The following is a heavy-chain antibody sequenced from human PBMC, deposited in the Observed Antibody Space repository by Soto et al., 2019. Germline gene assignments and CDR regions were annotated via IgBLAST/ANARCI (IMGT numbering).Heavy chain of an antibody. J-gene: IGHJ3*02. V-gene: IGHV3-53*01. CDR2: IYSGGST. D-gene: IGHD3-9*01. Sequence: PGGSLRLSCAASGFTVSSNYMSWVRQAPGKGLEWVSVIYSGGSTYYADSVKGRFTISRDNSKNTLYLQMNSLRAEDTAVYYCAREADANYDILTGYYRSAFDIWGQGKMVTVSS. CDR3: AREADANYDILTGYYRSAFDI. CDR1: GFTVSSNY.